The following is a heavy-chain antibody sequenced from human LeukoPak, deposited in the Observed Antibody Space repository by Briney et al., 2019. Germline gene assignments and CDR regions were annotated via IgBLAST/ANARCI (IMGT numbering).Heavy chain of an antibody. V-gene: IGHV4-4*02. CDR3: ARALSSSWYYFDY. CDR1: GGSISSSNW. Sequence: SGTLSLTCAVSGGSISSSNWWSWVRQPPGKGLEWIGEIYHSGSTNYNPSLKSRVTISVDKSKNQFSLKLSSVTAADTAVYYCARALSSSWYYFDYCGQGTLVTVSS. CDR2: IYHSGST. J-gene: IGHJ4*02. D-gene: IGHD6-13*01.